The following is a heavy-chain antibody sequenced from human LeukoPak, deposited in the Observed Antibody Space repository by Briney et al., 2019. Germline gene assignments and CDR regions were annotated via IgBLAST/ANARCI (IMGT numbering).Heavy chain of an antibody. J-gene: IGHJ6*03. CDR2: ISSSSSYI. V-gene: IGHV3-21*01. D-gene: IGHD2/OR15-2a*01. CDR3: ARSNRGGYYMDV. Sequence: GGSLRLSCAASGFTFSSYSMNWVRQAPGKGLEWDSSISSSSSYIYYADSVKGRFTISRDNAKNSLYLQMNSLRAEDTAVYYCARSNRGGYYMDVWGKGTTVTVSS. CDR1: GFTFSSYS.